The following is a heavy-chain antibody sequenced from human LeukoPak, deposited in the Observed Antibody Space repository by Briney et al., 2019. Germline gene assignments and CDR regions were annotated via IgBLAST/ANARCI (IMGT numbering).Heavy chain of an antibody. J-gene: IGHJ3*02. CDR2: IYYSGST. Sequence: NPSETLSLTCTVSGGSISSYYWSWIRQPPGKGLEWIGYIYYSGSTNYNPSLKSRVTISVDTFKNQFSLKLSSVTAADTAVYYCARGLPNDDAFDIWGQGTMVTVSS. D-gene: IGHD2-2*01. CDR1: GGSISSYY. V-gene: IGHV4-59*01. CDR3: ARGLPNDDAFDI.